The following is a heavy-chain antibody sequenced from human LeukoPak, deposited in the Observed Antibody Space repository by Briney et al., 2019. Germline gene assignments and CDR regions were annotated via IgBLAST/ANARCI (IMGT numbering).Heavy chain of an antibody. Sequence: SETLSLTCTVSGDSISGNNWWTWVRQPPGKGLEWIGEISRSGSTNYNPSLKSRVTISVDTSKNRFSLKLSSVTAADTAVYYCARRYCSGGSCYSSFDYWGQGTLVTVSS. CDR1: GDSISGNNW. D-gene: IGHD2-15*01. CDR3: ARRYCSGGSCYSSFDY. CDR2: ISRSGST. V-gene: IGHV4-4*02. J-gene: IGHJ4*02.